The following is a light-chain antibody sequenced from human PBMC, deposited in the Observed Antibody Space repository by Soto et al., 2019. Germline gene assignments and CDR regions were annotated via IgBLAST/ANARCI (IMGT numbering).Light chain of an antibody. CDR2: AAS. CDR3: QQYYSYPPT. CDR1: QGISSY. J-gene: IGKJ4*01. V-gene: IGKV1-8*01. Sequence: AIRMTQSPSSFSASTGDRVTITCRASQGISSYLAWYQQKPGKAPKLLIYAASTLQSGVPSRFSGSGSGTDFTLTISCLQSEDLATYYCQQYYSYPPTFGGETNVEIK.